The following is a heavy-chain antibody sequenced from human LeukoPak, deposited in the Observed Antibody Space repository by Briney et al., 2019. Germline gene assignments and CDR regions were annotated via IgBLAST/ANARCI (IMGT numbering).Heavy chain of an antibody. CDR1: GGSISSYY. J-gene: IGHJ6*03. CDR2: IYTSGST. D-gene: IGHD6-13*01. CDR3: ARFGYDADSSSWGGYYDYYYMDV. Sequence: SETLSLTCTVSGGSISSYYWSWIRQPAGKGLEWIGRIYTSGSTNYNPSLKSRVTMSVDTSKNQFSLKLSSVTAADTAVYYCARFGYDADSSSWGGYYDYYYMDVWGKGTTVTVSS. V-gene: IGHV4-4*07.